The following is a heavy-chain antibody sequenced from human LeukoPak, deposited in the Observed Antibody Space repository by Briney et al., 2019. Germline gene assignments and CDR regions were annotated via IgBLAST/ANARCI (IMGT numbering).Heavy chain of an antibody. J-gene: IGHJ4*02. CDR1: GFTFSSYW. V-gene: IGHV3-7*01. CDR2: IKQDGSEK. D-gene: IGHD4-17*01. CDR3: ARAGHYGDYRSPNPI. Sequence: GGSLRLSCAASGFTFSSYWMSWVRQAPGKGLEWVANIKQDGSEKYYVDSVKGRFTISRDNAKNSLYLQMNSLRAEDTAVYYCARAGHYGDYRSPNPIWGQGTLVTVSS.